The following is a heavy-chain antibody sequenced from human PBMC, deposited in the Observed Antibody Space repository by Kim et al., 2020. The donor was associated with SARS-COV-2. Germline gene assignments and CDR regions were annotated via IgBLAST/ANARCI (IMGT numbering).Heavy chain of an antibody. CDR2: INSDGTSI. Sequence: GGSLRLSCAASGFTFSDYYMSWIRQAPGKGLEWVAYINSDGTSIKYADSVNGRFAISRDNGTQSLSLQMSSLAPDDTAVYYCVREPASWGQGTLVTVSS. CDR3: VREPAS. CDR1: GFTFSDYY. J-gene: IGHJ5*02. V-gene: IGHV3-11*01.